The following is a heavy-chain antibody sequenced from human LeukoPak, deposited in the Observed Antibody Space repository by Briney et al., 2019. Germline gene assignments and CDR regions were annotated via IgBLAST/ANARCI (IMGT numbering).Heavy chain of an antibody. Sequence: GGSLRLSCAASGFTFSIYDIYWVRQAPGKGLEWVAFIRFDGSIEYYADSVKGGFTISRDNSKNTLYLQMNTLGAEDTAVYYCAKDGDGIQFFDYWGQGTLVTVSS. J-gene: IGHJ4*02. CDR3: AKDGDGIQFFDY. CDR1: GFTFSIYD. CDR2: IRFDGSIE. D-gene: IGHD5-24*01. V-gene: IGHV3-30*02.